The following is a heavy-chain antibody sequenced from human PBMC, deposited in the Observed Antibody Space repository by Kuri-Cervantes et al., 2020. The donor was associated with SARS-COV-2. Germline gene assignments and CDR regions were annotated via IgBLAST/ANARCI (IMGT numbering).Heavy chain of an antibody. CDR3: ARQQGVGATWFDP. Sequence: KVSCKGSGYSFTSYWIGWVRQMPGKGLEWMGIIYPGDSDTRYSPSFQGQVTISADKSTSTAYLQWSSLKASDTAMYYCARQQGVGATWFDPWGQGTLVTVSS. J-gene: IGHJ5*02. CDR1: GYSFTSYW. D-gene: IGHD1-26*01. V-gene: IGHV5-51*01. CDR2: IYPGDSDT.